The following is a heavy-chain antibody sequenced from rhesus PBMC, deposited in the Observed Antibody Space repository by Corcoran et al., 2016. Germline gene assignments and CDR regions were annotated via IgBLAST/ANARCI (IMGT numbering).Heavy chain of an antibody. V-gene: IGHV4-173*01. J-gene: IGHJ4*01. CDR3: ARTTELGIPFDY. Sequence: QLQLQESGPGLVKPSETLSLTCAVSGGSISSDYWSWIRQPPGKGLEWIGRISGRGGNTDSNPSLKSRVTISIATSKNQFSLRLRSVTAADTAVYYCARTTELGIPFDYWGQGVQVTVSS. D-gene: IGHD5-42*01. CDR1: GGSISSDY. CDR2: ISGRGGNT.